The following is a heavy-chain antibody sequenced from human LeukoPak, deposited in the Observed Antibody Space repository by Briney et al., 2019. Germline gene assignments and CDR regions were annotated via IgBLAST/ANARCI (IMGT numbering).Heavy chain of an antibody. Sequence: GGSLRLSCAASGFTFSSYAMSWVRQAPGKGLEWVSAISGSGGSTYYADSVKGRFTISRDNSKNTLYLQLNTLRAEDTAVYYCAKDPVTLPGYYYYMEVWGRGTTVTVSS. CDR3: AKDPVTLPGYYYYMEV. CDR2: ISGSGGST. CDR1: GFTFSSYA. J-gene: IGHJ6*03. V-gene: IGHV3-23*01. D-gene: IGHD5-18*01.